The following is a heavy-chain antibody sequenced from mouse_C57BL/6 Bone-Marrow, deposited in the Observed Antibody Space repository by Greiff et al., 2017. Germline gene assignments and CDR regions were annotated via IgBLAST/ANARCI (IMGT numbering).Heavy chain of an antibody. CDR1: GFTFSDYY. D-gene: IGHD1-1*01. V-gene: IGHV5-12*01. J-gene: IGHJ4*01. Sequence: EVKLVESGGGLVQPGGSLKLSCAASGFTFSDYYMYWVRQTPEKRLEWVAYISNGGGSTDYPDTVKGRFTISRDNAKNTLYLQMSRLKSEDTALYYCARLVVATYYAMDYWGQGTSVTVSS. CDR2: ISNGGGST. CDR3: ARLVVATYYAMDY.